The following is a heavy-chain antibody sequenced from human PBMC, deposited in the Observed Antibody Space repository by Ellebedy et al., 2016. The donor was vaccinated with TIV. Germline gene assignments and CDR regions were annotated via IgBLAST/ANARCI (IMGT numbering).Heavy chain of an antibody. CDR1: GFTFSSYG. CDR3: AKDRLRFLDY. Sequence: PGGSLRLSRAASGFTFSSYGMHWVRQAPGKGLEWVAFIRYDGSNKYYADSVKGRFIISRDNSKNTLYLQMNSLRAEDTAVYYCAKDRLRFLDYWGQGTLVTVSS. D-gene: IGHD4-17*01. V-gene: IGHV3-30*02. CDR2: IRYDGSNK. J-gene: IGHJ4*02.